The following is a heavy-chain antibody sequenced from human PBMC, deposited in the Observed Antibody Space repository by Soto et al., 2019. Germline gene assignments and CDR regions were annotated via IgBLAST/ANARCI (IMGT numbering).Heavy chain of an antibody. CDR1: GFPFDDYA. CDR2: ISWNGGSM. CDR3: AKDVAGDGYSGDAFDL. J-gene: IGHJ3*01. V-gene: IGHV3-9*01. Sequence: EVHLVESGGGLVQPGRSLRLSCVASGFPFDDYAMHWARQIPGKGLEWVAGISWNGGSMAYADSVKGRFTISRDNAKNSLFLQMTSLRVEDTALYYCAKDVAGDGYSGDAFDLWGQGTMVTVSS. D-gene: IGHD4-4*01.